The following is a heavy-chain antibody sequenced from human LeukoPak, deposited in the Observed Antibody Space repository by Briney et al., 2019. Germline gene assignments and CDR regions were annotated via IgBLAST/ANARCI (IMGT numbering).Heavy chain of an antibody. V-gene: IGHV3-21*01. CDR3: ARDGGIEVWQWLGPINSRPWYFDL. J-gene: IGHJ2*01. D-gene: IGHD6-19*01. CDR2: ISSSSSYI. Sequence: GGSLRLSCAASAFTFGSYSMNWVRQAPGKGLEWVSSISSSSSYIYYADSVKGRFTISRDNAKNSLYLQMNSLRAEDTAVYYCARDGGIEVWQWLGPINSRPWYFDLWGRGTLVTVSS. CDR1: AFTFGSYS.